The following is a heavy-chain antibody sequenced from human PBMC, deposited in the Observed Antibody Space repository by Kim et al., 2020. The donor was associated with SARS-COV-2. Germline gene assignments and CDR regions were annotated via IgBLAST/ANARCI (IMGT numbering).Heavy chain of an antibody. J-gene: IGHJ5*02. V-gene: IGHV5-10-1*01. CDR3: ARQSNFLGWFDP. D-gene: IGHD3-3*01. Sequence: NYSPSFQGPVTISADKSISTAYLQWSSLKASDTAMYYCARQSNFLGWFDPWGQGTLVTVSS.